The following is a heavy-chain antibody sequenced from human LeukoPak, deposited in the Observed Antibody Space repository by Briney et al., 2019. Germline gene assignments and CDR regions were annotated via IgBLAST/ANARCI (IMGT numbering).Heavy chain of an antibody. D-gene: IGHD2-2*01. CDR1: GGSISSYY. V-gene: IGHV4-34*01. J-gene: IGHJ4*02. CDR3: EGVPAALGSYPDY. Sequence: PSETLSLTCTVSGGSISSYYWSWIRQPPGKGLEWIGEINHSGSTNYNPSLKSRVTISVDASKNQFSLKLSSVTAADTAVYYCEGVPAALGSYPDYWGQGTLVTVSS. CDR2: INHSGST.